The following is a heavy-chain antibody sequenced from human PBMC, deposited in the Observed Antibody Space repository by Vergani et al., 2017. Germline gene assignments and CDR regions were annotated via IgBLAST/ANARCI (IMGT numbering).Heavy chain of an antibody. CDR2: INPIDSKI. D-gene: IGHD2-21*01. V-gene: IGHV5-51*01. CDR1: GYSITNYW. Sequence: EVQLVQSGAEVKKPGESLKISCQGSGYSITNYWIAWVRQMSGKGLQWMGNINPIDSKIAYSPSFQGQAIMSLDKSITTACLQWRSLKASDTAIYYCTRHVPCGDGACLHFDHWGQGTQVTVSS. CDR3: TRHVPCGDGACLHFDH. J-gene: IGHJ4*02.